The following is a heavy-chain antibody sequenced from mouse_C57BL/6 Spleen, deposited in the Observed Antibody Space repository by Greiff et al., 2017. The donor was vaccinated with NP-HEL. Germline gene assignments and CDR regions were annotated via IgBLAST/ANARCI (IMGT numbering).Heavy chain of an antibody. D-gene: IGHD1-1*01. V-gene: IGHV1-69*01. J-gene: IGHJ4*01. CDR1: GYTFTSYW. Sequence: QVQLQQPGAELVMPGASVKLSCKASGYTFTSYWMHWVKQRPGQGLEWIGEIDPSDSYTNYNQKFKGKSTLTVDKSSSTAYMQLSSLTSEDSAVYYCVYGRAMDYWGQGTSVTVSS. CDR2: IDPSDSYT. CDR3: VYGRAMDY.